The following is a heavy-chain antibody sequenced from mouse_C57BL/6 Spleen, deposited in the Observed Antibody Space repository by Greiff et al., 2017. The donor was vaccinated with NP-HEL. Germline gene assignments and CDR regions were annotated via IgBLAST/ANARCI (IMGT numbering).Heavy chain of an antibody. J-gene: IGHJ3*01. Sequence: QVQLQQSGAELAKPGASVKLSCKASGYTFTSYWMHWVKQRPGQGLEWIGYLNPSSGYTKYNQPFKDKATLTADKSSSTAYMQLSSLTYEDSAVYYCAREDSSGYRGFAYWGQGTLVTVSA. CDR3: AREDSSGYRGFAY. CDR1: GYTFTSYW. D-gene: IGHD3-2*02. V-gene: IGHV1-7*01. CDR2: LNPSSGYT.